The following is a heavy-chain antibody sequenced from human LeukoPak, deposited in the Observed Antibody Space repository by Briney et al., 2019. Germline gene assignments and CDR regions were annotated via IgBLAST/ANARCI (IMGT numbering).Heavy chain of an antibody. CDR3: ARVGEYSSSWPFDY. CDR1: GGSISSGSYY. J-gene: IGHJ4*02. Sequence: SQTLSLTCTVSGGSISSGSYYWSWIRQPPGKGLEWIGYIYHSGSTYYNPSPKSRVTISVDRSKNQFSLKLSSVTAADTAVYSCARVGEYSSSWPFDYWGQGTLVTVSS. D-gene: IGHD6-13*01. CDR2: IYHSGST. V-gene: IGHV4-30-2*01.